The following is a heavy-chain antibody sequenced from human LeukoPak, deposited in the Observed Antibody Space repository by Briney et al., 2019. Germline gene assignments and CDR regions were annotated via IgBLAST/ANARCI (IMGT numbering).Heavy chain of an antibody. V-gene: IGHV1-2*02. CDR3: ARVIVGATVAFDI. Sequence: ASVKVSCKASGYTFTGYYMHWVRQAPGQGLEWMGWINPNSGGTNYAQKFQGRVTMTRDTSISTAYMELSRLRSDDTAVYYCARVIVGATVAFDIWGQGTMVTVSS. J-gene: IGHJ3*02. CDR2: INPNSGGT. D-gene: IGHD1-26*01. CDR1: GYTFTGYY.